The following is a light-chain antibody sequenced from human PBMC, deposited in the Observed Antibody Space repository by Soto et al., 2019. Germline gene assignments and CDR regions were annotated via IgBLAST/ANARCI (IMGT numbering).Light chain of an antibody. CDR3: QQYNSYSIT. CDR2: KAS. J-gene: IGKJ5*01. Sequence: DIQMTQSPSTLSASVGDRVIITCRASQSISTWLAWYQQKPGKTPKLLIYKASSLESGVPARFSGSGSGTEFTLTISSLQPDDFATYYCQQYNSYSITFVQGTRLEI. CDR1: QSISTW. V-gene: IGKV1-5*03.